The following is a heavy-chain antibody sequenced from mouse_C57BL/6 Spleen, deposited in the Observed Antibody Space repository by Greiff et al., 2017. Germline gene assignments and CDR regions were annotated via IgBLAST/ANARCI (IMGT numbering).Heavy chain of an antibody. J-gene: IGHJ4*01. CDR2: ISNGGGST. Sequence: EVMLVESGGGLVQPGGSLKLSCAASGFTFSDYYMYWVRQTPEKRLEWVAYISNGGGSTYYPDTVKGRFTISRDNAKNTLYLQMSRLKSEDTAMYYCARPYYDYDAYYAMDYWGQGTSVTVSS. CDR1: GFTFSDYY. D-gene: IGHD2-4*01. CDR3: ARPYYDYDAYYAMDY. V-gene: IGHV5-12*01.